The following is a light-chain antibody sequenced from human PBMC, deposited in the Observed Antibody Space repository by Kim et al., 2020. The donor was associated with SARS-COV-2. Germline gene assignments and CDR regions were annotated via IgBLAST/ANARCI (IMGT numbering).Light chain of an antibody. CDR1: SSNIGSNS. CDR3: AAWDDSLSGWV. V-gene: IGLV1-47*01. Sequence: QRVTISCSGSSSNIGSNSVYWYQQLPGTAPKLLIYVNSQRPSGVPDRFSDSKSGTSASLAISGLRSEDEANYFCAAWDDSLSGWVFGGGTQLTVL. J-gene: IGLJ3*02. CDR2: VNS.